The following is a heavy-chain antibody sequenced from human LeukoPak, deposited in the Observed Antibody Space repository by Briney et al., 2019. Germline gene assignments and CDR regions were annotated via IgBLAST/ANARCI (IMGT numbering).Heavy chain of an antibody. J-gene: IGHJ4*02. D-gene: IGHD6-13*01. V-gene: IGHV1-18*01. CDR2: IIPYIGTT. CDR1: GYTFTSYG. CDR3: ARVRAAGFDY. Sequence: ASVKVSCKASGYTFTSYGISWVRQAPGQGLEWMGWIIPYIGTTNYAQKLQGRVTITTDTSTSTAYMELRSLRSDDTAVYYCARVRAAGFDYWGQGTLVTVSS.